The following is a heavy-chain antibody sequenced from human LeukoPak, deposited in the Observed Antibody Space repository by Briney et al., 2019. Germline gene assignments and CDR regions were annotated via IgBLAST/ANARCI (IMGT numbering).Heavy chain of an antibody. D-gene: IGHD3-22*01. CDR2: INPKSGGT. CDR3: ARDYYDSSGYYYLTYYYYGMDV. V-gene: IGHV1-2*02. J-gene: IGHJ6*02. Sequence: ASVKVSCKASGYTFTGYYMHWVRQAPGQGLEWMGWINPKSGGTNHAQKFQGRVTMTRDTSISTAYMELSRLRSDDTAVYYCARDYYDSSGYYYLTYYYYGMDVWGQGTTVTVSS. CDR1: GYTFTGYY.